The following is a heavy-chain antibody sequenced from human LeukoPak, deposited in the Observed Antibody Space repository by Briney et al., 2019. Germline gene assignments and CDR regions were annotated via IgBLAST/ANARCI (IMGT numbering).Heavy chain of an antibody. J-gene: IGHJ4*02. Sequence: PGGSLRLSCAASGFTFNTYAMNWVRKAPGKGLEWVSTISGTGGSTYYADSVKGRFTVSRDNSKNTQFLQMNSLRVEDTAVYHCAKGKGYYDSSGYWIFDYWGQGSLVTVSS. CDR3: AKGKGYYDSSGYWIFDY. D-gene: IGHD3-22*01. CDR1: GFTFNTYA. V-gene: IGHV3-23*01. CDR2: ISGTGGST.